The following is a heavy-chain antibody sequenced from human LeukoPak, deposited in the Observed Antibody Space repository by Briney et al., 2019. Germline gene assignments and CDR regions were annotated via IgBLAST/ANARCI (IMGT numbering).Heavy chain of an antibody. V-gene: IGHV3-21*01. Sequence: PGGSLRLSCAASGFTFRSYSMNWVRQAPGQGLELVSSISSSNSLIYYADSVKGRFTISRDNSKNSLYLQMNSLRAEDTAVYYCARVPGDYWGQGTLVTVSS. CDR3: ARVPGDY. CDR1: GFTFRSYS. D-gene: IGHD3-10*01. CDR2: ISSSNSLI. J-gene: IGHJ4*02.